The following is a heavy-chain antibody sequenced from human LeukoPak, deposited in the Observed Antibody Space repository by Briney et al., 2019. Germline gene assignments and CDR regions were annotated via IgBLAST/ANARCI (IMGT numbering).Heavy chain of an antibody. J-gene: IGHJ5*01. CDR1: GFTFSSYW. CDR2: INGNGRGS. D-gene: IGHD4-17*01. Sequence: GGSLTPSCAASGFTFSSYWMHWVRQVPGKGLLWVARINGNGRGSSYGDSLEGRFTISRDNAENTLYLEMNSLRDDDTAVYYCARGSTTVTTTDYFDSWGQGNHVSVSS. CDR3: ARGSTTVTTTDYFDS. V-gene: IGHV3-74*01.